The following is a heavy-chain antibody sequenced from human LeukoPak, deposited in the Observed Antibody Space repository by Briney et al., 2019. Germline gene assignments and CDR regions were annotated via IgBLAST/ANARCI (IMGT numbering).Heavy chain of an antibody. CDR2: IKQDGSEK. J-gene: IGHJ4*02. V-gene: IGHV3-7*01. CDR1: GFTFRYFW. Sequence: GGSLRPSCAVSGFTFRYFWMSWVRQAPGKGLEWVANIKQDGSEKYYVDSVKDRFTISRDNAKNSLYLQMNSLRAEDTAVYYCAMGDYFDYWGQGTLVTISS. CDR3: AMGDYFDY.